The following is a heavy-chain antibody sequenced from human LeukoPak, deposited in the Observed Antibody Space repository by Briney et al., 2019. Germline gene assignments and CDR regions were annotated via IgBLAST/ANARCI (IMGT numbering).Heavy chain of an antibody. J-gene: IGHJ2*01. CDR2: INHSGST. CDR3: ARGRRVRYFDL. V-gene: IGHV4-34*01. D-gene: IGHD3-10*01. Sequence: SETLSLTCAVYGGSFSGYYGSWIRQPPGKGLEWIGEINHSGSTNYNPSLKSRVTISVDTSKNQFSLKLSSVTAADTAVYYCARGRRVRYFDLWGRGTLVTVSS. CDR1: GGSFSGYY.